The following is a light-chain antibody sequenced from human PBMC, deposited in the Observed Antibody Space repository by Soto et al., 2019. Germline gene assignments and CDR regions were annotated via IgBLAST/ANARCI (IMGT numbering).Light chain of an antibody. Sequence: QSALTQPASVSGSPGQSIIISCTGTSSDADAYNYVSWYQHHPGKAPKLLIYDVSNRPSGISNCFSGSKSGNTASLTISGLQPEDEADYFCSSYTSSTILFGGGTKVTVL. CDR1: SSDADAYNY. CDR3: SSYTSSTIL. V-gene: IGLV2-14*03. CDR2: DVS. J-gene: IGLJ2*01.